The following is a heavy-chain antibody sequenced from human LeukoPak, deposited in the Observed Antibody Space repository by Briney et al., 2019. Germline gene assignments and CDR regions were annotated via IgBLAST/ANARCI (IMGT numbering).Heavy chain of an antibody. CDR3: ASESGSSWYVRWNAFDI. J-gene: IGHJ3*02. CDR1: GYTFTGYY. CDR2: IIPIFGTA. Sequence: ASVKVSCKASGYTFTGYYMHWVRQAPGQGLAWMGGIIPIFGTANYAQKFQGRVTITADESTSTAYMELSSLRSEDTAVYYCASESGSSWYVRWNAFDIWGQGTMVTVSS. V-gene: IGHV1-69*13. D-gene: IGHD6-13*01.